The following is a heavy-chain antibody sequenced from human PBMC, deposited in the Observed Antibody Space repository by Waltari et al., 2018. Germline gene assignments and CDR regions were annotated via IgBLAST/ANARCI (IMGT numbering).Heavy chain of an antibody. J-gene: IGHJ1*01. V-gene: IGHV4-38-2*01. CDR1: GYSISSGYY. D-gene: IGHD6-13*01. CDR3: ARVTVAALGYFQH. Sequence: QVQLQELGPGLVKPSETLSLTCAVSGYSISSGYYWGWIRQPPGKGLEWIGSIYHSGSTYYNPSLKSRVTISVDTSKNQFSLKLSSVTAADTAVYYCARVTVAALGYFQHWGQGTLVTVSS. CDR2: IYHSGST.